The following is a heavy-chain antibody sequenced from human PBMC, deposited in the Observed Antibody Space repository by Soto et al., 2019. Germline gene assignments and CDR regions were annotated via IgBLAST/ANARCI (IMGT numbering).Heavy chain of an antibody. J-gene: IGHJ4*02. CDR1: GYTFTSYG. V-gene: IGHV1-18*01. CDR3: ARTEDIVVVVAATHDY. D-gene: IGHD2-15*01. Sequence: QVQLVQSGAEVKKPGASVKVSCKASGYTFTSYGISWVRQAPGQGLEWMGWISAYNGNTNYAQKLQGRVTMTTDTSTSTAYRELRSLRSDDTAVYYCARTEDIVVVVAATHDYWGQGTLVTVSS. CDR2: ISAYNGNT.